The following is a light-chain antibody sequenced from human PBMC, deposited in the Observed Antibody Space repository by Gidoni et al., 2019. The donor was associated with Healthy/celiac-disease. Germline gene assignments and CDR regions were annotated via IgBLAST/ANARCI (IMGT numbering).Light chain of an antibody. CDR2: DAS. CDR1: QDIRNY. J-gene: IGKJ1*01. V-gene: IGKV1-33*01. Sequence: DIQMTQSPSSLSASVGDRVTITCQASQDIRNYLNWYQQKPGKAPKRLIYDASNLETGVPSRFSGSGSGTDFTFTISSLQPEDIATYYCQQYDNLPWTFGQGTKVEIK. CDR3: QQYDNLPWT.